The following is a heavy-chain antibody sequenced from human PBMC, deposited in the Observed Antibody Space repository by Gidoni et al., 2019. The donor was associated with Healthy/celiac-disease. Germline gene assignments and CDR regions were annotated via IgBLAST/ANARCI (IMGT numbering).Heavy chain of an antibody. J-gene: IGHJ6*02. CDR2: ISWNSGSI. Sequence: EVQLVESGGGLVQPGRSLRLSCAASGFTLDDYAMHWVRQAPGKGLEWVSGISWNSGSIGYADSVKGRVTISRDNAKNSLYLQMNSLRAEDTALYYCAKDIGSTRRSYYYYYGMVVWGQGTTVTVSS. CDR1: GFTLDDYA. V-gene: IGHV3-9*01. D-gene: IGHD2-2*01. CDR3: AKDIGSTRRSYYYYYGMVV.